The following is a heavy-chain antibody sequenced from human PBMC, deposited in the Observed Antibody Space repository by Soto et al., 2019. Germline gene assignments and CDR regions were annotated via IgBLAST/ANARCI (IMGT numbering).Heavy chain of an antibody. CDR3: AVSTTDYGGNFGY. D-gene: IGHD4-17*01. CDR2: IYHSGST. Sequence: PSETLSLTCAVSGGSISSSNWWSWVRQPPGKGLEWIGEIYHSGSTNYNPSLKSRVTISVDKSKNQFSLKLSSVTAADTAVYYCAVSTTDYGGNFGYWGQGTLVTVSS. CDR1: GGSISSSNW. J-gene: IGHJ4*02. V-gene: IGHV4-4*02.